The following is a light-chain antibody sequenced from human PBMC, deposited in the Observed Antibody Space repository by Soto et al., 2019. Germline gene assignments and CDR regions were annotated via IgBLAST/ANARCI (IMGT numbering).Light chain of an antibody. CDR2: AAS. V-gene: IGKV1-17*03. CDR1: QGISNY. Sequence: DIQMTQSPSAMSASVGDRVNITCRASQGISNYLAWFQLKPGKVPKRLMYAASTLQSGVPSRFSGSGSGTEFTLTISSXQPEDFATYYCLRHDLYPWTFGQGTKVDTK. J-gene: IGKJ1*01. CDR3: LRHDLYPWT.